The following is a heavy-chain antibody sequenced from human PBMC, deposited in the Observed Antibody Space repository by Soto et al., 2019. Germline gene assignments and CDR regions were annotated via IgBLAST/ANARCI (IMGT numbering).Heavy chain of an antibody. CDR1: GYTFTSYW. Sequence: GESLKISCKASGYTFTSYWIGWVRQMPGKGLEWMGIIYPGDSDSRYSPSFQGRVTISVDRSINIAYLQWSSLKASDTGLYYCARGHCSSTTCYKAGFGPWGQGTLVTVSS. V-gene: IGHV5-51*01. CDR2: IYPGDSDS. CDR3: ARGHCSSTTCYKAGFGP. J-gene: IGHJ5*02. D-gene: IGHD2-2*01.